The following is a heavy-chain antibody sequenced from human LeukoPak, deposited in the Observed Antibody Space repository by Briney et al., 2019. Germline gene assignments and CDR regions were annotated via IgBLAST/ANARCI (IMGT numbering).Heavy chain of an antibody. D-gene: IGHD3-10*01. Sequence: VRSLRLSCAASGFTFSNYAMSWVRQAPGKGLEWVSGISGDGDTTYYADSVKGRFTISRDNFKNTLSLQMNSLRAEDTAVYYCAKGGRGFRFDYRAQGALVTVSS. V-gene: IGHV3-23*01. CDR1: GFTFSNYA. CDR2: ISGDGDTT. J-gene: IGHJ4*02. CDR3: AKGGRGFRFDY.